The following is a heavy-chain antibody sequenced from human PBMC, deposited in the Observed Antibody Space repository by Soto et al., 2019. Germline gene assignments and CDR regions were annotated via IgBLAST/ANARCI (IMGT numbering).Heavy chain of an antibody. D-gene: IGHD4-4*01. CDR2: ISSSSSTI. CDR3: ARGPRYSEFDY. V-gene: IGHV3-48*02. CDR1: GFTFSSYS. Sequence: GGSLRLSCAASGFTFSSYSMNWVRQAPGKGLEWVSYISSSSSTIYYADSVKGRFTISRDNAENSLYLQMISLRDEDTAVYYCARGPRYSEFDYWGQGTLVTVSS. J-gene: IGHJ4*02.